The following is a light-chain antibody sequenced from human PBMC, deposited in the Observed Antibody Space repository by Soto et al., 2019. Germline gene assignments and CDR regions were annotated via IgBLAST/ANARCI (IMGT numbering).Light chain of an antibody. J-gene: IGKJ4*01. CDR1: QSVSSN. Sequence: EIVMTQSPATLSVSPGERATLSCRASQSVSSNLAWYQQKPGQAPRLLIYGASTRATGIPARFSGSGSGTEFHPNISSLQSEDFAVYYCQQYNNWPPLTFGGGTKVEIK. CDR2: GAS. V-gene: IGKV3-15*01. CDR3: QQYNNWPPLT.